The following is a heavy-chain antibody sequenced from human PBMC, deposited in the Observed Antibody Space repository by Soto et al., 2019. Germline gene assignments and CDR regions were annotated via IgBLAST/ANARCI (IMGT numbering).Heavy chain of an antibody. CDR1: GFTFSTYA. CDR3: AKNPIVVVVAASYYFDY. CDR2: VSSGGGT. D-gene: IGHD2-15*01. J-gene: IGHJ4*02. Sequence: GGSLRLSCAASGFTFSTYAMGWVRQAPGKGLEWVSVVSSGGGTHYADSVKGRFTISRDNSKNTLYLQMNSLRAEDTAVYYCAKNPIVVVVAASYYFDYWGQGTLVTVSS. V-gene: IGHV3-23*01.